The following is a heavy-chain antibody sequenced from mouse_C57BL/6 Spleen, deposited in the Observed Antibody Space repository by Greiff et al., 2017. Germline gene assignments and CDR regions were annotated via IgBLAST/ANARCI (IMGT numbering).Heavy chain of an antibody. CDR3: ATRVTGPYYFDY. J-gene: IGHJ2*01. Sequence: QVQLQQPGAELVKPGASVKMSCTVSGYTFTSYWITWVKQRPGQGLEWIGDIYPGSGSTNYNEKFKSKATLTVDTSSSTDFMQLSSLTSEDSAVYYCATRVTGPYYFDYWGQGTTLTVSS. CDR2: IYPGSGST. D-gene: IGHD4-1*01. CDR1: GYTFTSYW. V-gene: IGHV1-55*01.